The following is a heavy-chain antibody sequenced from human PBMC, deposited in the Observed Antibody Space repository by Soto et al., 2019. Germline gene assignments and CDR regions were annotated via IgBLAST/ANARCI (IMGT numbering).Heavy chain of an antibody. Sequence: EVQVLESGGGLVQPGGSLRLSCAVSGFTFSSYAMNWVRQAPGRGLEWVSTISGGGTGTDYADSVKGRFTISRDNSKNPLYLQMNSLRAEDTALYYCAKPTVGDGRYFPLDRWGQGTLVTVSS. CDR2: ISGGGTGT. J-gene: IGHJ5*02. CDR1: GFTFSSYA. CDR3: AKPTVGDGRYFPLDR. V-gene: IGHV3-23*01. D-gene: IGHD1-26*01.